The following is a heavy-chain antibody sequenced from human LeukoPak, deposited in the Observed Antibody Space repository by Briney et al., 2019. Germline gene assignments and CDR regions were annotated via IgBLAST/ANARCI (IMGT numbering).Heavy chain of an antibody. V-gene: IGHV4-59*12. D-gene: IGHD3-10*01. CDR3: ARMFGSGSFFDY. J-gene: IGHJ4*02. CDR1: GGSISSYY. Sequence: KSSETLSLTCTVSGGSISSYYRSWIRQPPGKGLEWIGYIHYSGSTNYNPSLKSRVTISADTSKNQFSLKLSSVTAADTAVYYCARMFGSGSFFDYWGQGTLVTVSS. CDR2: IHYSGST.